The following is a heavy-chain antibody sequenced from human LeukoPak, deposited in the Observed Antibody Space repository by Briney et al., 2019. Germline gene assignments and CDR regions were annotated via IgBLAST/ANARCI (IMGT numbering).Heavy chain of an antibody. CDR2: IIPIFGTA. V-gene: IGHV1-69*13. D-gene: IGHD2-2*01. CDR1: GGTFSSYA. J-gene: IGHJ6*03. Sequence: SVRVSCKASGGTFSSYAISWVRQAPGQGLEWMGGIIPIFGTANYAQKFQGRVTITADESTSTAYMELSSLRSEDTAVYYCARGYCSSTSCPNHYYYYYMDVWGKGTTVTVSS. CDR3: ARGYCSSTSCPNHYYYYYMDV.